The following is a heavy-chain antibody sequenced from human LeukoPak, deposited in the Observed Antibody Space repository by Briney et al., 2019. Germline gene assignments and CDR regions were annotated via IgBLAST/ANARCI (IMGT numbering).Heavy chain of an antibody. J-gene: IGHJ6*04. Sequence: GRSLRLSCAASGFTFRNYGMHWVRQAPGKGLEWVALIWYDGSNMYYADSEKGRFTISRDNSENTLYLQMNGLRAEDTGVYYCARGNWDGEYDTYYHYGMDVWGKGTTVTVSS. CDR2: IWYDGSNM. CDR3: ARGNWDGEYDTYYHYGMDV. D-gene: IGHD4-17*01. V-gene: IGHV3-33*01. CDR1: GFTFRNYG.